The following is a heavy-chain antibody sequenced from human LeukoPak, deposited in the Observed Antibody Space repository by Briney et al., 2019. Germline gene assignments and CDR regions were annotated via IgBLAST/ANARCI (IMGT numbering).Heavy chain of an antibody. CDR1: GYSFTSYW. J-gene: IGHJ4*02. D-gene: IGHD3-16*01. CDR3: ARPYERTRWAFDY. CDR2: IYPGDSDT. Sequence: GESLKISCKGSGYSFTSYWIGWVRQLPGKGLEWMGIIYPGDSDTRYSPSFQGQVTISADKSISTAYLQWSSLKASDTAMYYCARPYERTRWAFDYWGQGTLVTVSS. V-gene: IGHV5-51*01.